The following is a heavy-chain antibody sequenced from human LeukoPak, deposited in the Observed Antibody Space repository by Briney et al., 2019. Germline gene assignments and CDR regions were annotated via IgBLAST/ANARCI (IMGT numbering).Heavy chain of an antibody. Sequence: GGSLSLSCAASGFTFSSYGIHWVRQAPGEGLEWVAVISYDGSNKYYADSVKGRFTISRDNSKNTLYLQMNSLRAEDTAVYYCAKGFGSGTEATPFDYWGQGTLVTVSS. CDR2: ISYDGSNK. CDR1: GFTFSSYG. J-gene: IGHJ4*02. D-gene: IGHD3-10*01. CDR3: AKGFGSGTEATPFDY. V-gene: IGHV3-30*18.